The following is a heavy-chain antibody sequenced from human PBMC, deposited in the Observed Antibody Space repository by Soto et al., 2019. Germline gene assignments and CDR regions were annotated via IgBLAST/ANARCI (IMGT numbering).Heavy chain of an antibody. D-gene: IGHD3-16*01. CDR2: VNPGGDGA. CDR1: GYTFTNYC. V-gene: IGHV1-46*01. CDR3: IVDGAAPYTGFDY. Sequence: QVQLVQSGAEVKKPGASVQVSCKASGYTFTNYCMHWVRQAPGQGLEWMGRVNPGGDGATYAQKFQGRVTMTRDTSTSTVYMELSSLRSEDTAVYYCIVDGAAPYTGFDYWGQGTRVTVSS. J-gene: IGHJ4*02.